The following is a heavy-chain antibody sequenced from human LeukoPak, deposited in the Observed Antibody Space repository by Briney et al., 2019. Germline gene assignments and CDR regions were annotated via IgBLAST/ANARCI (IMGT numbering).Heavy chain of an antibody. CDR2: IYYSGDT. CDR1: GDSISNSNLY. V-gene: IGHV4-39*01. CDR3: ARQTGSGLFILP. D-gene: IGHD3-10*01. Sequence: SETLSLTCIVSGDSISNSNLYWGWIRQPPGKGLEWIGSIYYSGDTYYNASLKSRVSISVDTSKNQFSLRLTSVTAADTAVYYCARQTGSGLFILPGGQGKLVTVSS. J-gene: IGHJ4*02.